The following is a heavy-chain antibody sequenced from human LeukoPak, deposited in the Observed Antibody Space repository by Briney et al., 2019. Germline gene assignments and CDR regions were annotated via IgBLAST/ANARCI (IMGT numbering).Heavy chain of an antibody. J-gene: IGHJ4*02. CDR1: GYTFTSYD. V-gene: IGHV1-8*01. CDR3: ARGRGGSYYPFDY. CDR2: MNPNSGNT. Sequence: SVKVSCKASGYTFTSYDINGVRQATGQGLEGMGWMNPNSGNTGYAQKFQGRVTMTRNTSISTAYMELRSLRSEETAVYYCARGRGGSYYPFDYWGQGTLVTVSS. D-gene: IGHD1-26*01.